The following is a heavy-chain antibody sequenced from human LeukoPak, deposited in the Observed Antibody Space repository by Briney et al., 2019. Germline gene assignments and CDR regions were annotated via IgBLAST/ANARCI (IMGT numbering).Heavy chain of an antibody. V-gene: IGHV3-23*01. D-gene: IGHD1-14*01. J-gene: IGHJ4*02. Sequence: GGSLRLSCAASGFTSSSYAMCWVRQPPGKGLEWVSSISGSGGSTYYADSVRGRFTISRDNSKNTLYLQINSLRADDTALYYCASRGRYYFDYWGQGTLVTVSS. CDR1: GFTSSSYA. CDR2: ISGSGGST. CDR3: ASRGRYYFDY.